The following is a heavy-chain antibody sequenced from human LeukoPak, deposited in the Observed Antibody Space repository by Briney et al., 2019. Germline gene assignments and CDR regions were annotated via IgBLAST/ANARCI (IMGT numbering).Heavy chain of an antibody. CDR2: IKQDGSEK. V-gene: IGHV3-7*04. Sequence: PGGSLRLSCAASGFTFSSYWMSWVRQAPGKGLEWVANIKQDGSEKYYVDSVKGRFTISRDNAKTSLYLQMNSLRAEDTAVYYCARARSSWYRNGGKFDPWGQGTLVTVSS. CDR1: GFTFSSYW. J-gene: IGHJ5*02. D-gene: IGHD6-13*01. CDR3: ARARSSWYRNGGKFDP.